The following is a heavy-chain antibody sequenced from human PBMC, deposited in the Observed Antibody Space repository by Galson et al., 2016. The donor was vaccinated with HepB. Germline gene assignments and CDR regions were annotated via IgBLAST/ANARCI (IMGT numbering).Heavy chain of an antibody. J-gene: IGHJ4*02. Sequence: SVKVSCKASGYTFTDYYIHWVRQAXXQGLXXMGXXNPKSGGINYAQKFQGWVTMTRDTSISTAYLELSRLRSDDTAVDYCTRTRIAVADFDYWGQGTLVTVSS. CDR3: TRTRIAVADFDY. V-gene: IGHV1-2*04. CDR1: GYTFTDYY. D-gene: IGHD6-19*01. CDR2: XNPKSGGI.